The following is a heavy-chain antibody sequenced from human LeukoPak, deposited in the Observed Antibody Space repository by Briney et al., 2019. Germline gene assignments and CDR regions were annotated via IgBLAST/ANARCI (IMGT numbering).Heavy chain of an antibody. CDR3: ASQGTYYYDSSGFDAFDI. Sequence: GGSLRLSCAASGFTFSSYWMHWVRQAPGKGLVWVSRINSDGSSTSYADSVKGRFTISRDNAKNTLYLQMNSLRAEDTAVYYCASQGTYYYDSSGFDAFDIWGQGTVVTVSS. V-gene: IGHV3-74*01. CDR1: GFTFSSYW. D-gene: IGHD3-22*01. CDR2: INSDGSST. J-gene: IGHJ3*02.